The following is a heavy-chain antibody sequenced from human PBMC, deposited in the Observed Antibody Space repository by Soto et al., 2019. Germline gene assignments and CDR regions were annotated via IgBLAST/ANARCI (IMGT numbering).Heavy chain of an antibody. D-gene: IGHD2-15*01. CDR3: ARVQDCSGGSCYSYYYYAMDV. Sequence: QVQLVQSGAEVKKPGASVKVSCKASGYTFTTYVMHRVRQAPGQRLEWMGWINAGNGNTKYSQKFQGRVTITRDTSASTAYMELSSLRSEDTAVYYCARVQDCSGGSCYSYYYYAMDVWGQGTTVTVSS. J-gene: IGHJ6*02. CDR2: INAGNGNT. V-gene: IGHV1-3*01. CDR1: GYTFTTYV.